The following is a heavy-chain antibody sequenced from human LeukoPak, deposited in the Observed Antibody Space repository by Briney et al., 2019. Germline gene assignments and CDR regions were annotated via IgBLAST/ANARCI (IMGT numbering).Heavy chain of an antibody. CDR3: ATLEMATIISEIYFDY. J-gene: IGHJ4*02. CDR1: GFTFSSYA. D-gene: IGHD5-24*01. Sequence: GGSLRLSCAASGFTFSSYAMSWVRQAPGKGLEWVLAISGSGGSTYYADSVKGRFTISRDNSKNTLYLQMNSLRAEDTAVYYCATLEMATIISEIYFDYWGQGTLVTVSS. V-gene: IGHV3-23*01. CDR2: ISGSGGST.